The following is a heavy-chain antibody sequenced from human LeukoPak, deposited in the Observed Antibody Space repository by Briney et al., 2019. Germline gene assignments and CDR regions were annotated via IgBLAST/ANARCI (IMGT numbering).Heavy chain of an antibody. D-gene: IGHD1-14*01. Sequence: GGSLTLSCAPSAFTFSRCAMSWARQAPGKGLEWVSSITGSGGGPFYAVSVKGRFTISRDNSQNTLYLQMNSLRADDTALYFCAKLDRAWYNDCWGQGTQVSVSS. J-gene: IGHJ4*02. CDR1: AFTFSRCA. CDR2: ITGSGGGP. V-gene: IGHV3-23*01. CDR3: AKLDRAWYNDC.